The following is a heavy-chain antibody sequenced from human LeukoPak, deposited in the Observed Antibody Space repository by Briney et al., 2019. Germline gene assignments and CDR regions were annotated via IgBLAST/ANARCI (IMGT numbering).Heavy chain of an antibody. CDR3: ARESSSSRLGSD. D-gene: IGHD6-13*01. CDR1: GGTFSSYA. V-gene: IGHV1-69*05. CDR2: IIPIFGTA. Sequence: VASVKVSCKASGGTFSSYAISWVRQAPGQGLEWMGGIIPIFGTANYAQKFQGRVTITTDESTSTAYMELSSLRSEDTAVYYCARESSSSRLGSDWGQGTLVTVSS. J-gene: IGHJ4*02.